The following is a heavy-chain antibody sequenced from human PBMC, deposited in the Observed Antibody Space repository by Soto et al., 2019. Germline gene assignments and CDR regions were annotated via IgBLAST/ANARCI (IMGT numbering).Heavy chain of an antibody. CDR1: GGSVSSGSYY. J-gene: IGHJ6*03. V-gene: IGHV4-39*07. Sequence: SETLSLTCTVSGGSVSSGSYYWSWIRQPPGKGLEWIGEINHSGSTNYNPSLKSRATISVDTSKNQFSLKLSSVTAADTAVYYCARGVTDDYYYMDVWGKGTTVTVSS. D-gene: IGHD3-16*02. CDR3: ARGVTDDYYYMDV. CDR2: INHSGST.